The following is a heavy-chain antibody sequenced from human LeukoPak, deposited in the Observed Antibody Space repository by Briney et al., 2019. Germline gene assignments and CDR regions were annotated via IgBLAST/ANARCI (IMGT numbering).Heavy chain of an antibody. J-gene: IGHJ6*03. V-gene: IGHV4-34*01. D-gene: IGHD2-15*01. Sequence: SETLSLTCAVHGGSFSGYYWSWIRQAPGKGLEWIGEIYQTGSTNYNPSLKSRGTLSLDTSKNQFSLKLSSVTAADTAVYYCARDSSTDYYYYYMDVWGKGTTVTVSS. CDR2: IYQTGST. CDR3: ARDSSTDYYYYYMDV. CDR1: GGSFSGYY.